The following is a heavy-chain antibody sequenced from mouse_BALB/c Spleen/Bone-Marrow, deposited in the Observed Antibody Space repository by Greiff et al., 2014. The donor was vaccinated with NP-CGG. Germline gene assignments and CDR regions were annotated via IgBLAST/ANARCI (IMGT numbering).Heavy chain of an antibody. V-gene: IGHV7-3*02. D-gene: IGHD2-1*01. J-gene: IGHJ2*01. CDR1: GFTLTDHY. Sequence: EVQLVESGGGLVQPGGFLRLSCATSGFTLTDHYMSWVRQPPGKALEWLGFIRNKANGYTTEYSASVKGRFTISRDNSQSIVYLQMNTLRAEDSATYYCARDYLYYFDYWGQGTTLTVSS. CDR3: ARDYLYYFDY. CDR2: IRNKANGYTT.